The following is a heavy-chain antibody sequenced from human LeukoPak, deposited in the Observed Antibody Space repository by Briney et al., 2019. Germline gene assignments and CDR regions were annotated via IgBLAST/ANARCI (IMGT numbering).Heavy chain of an antibody. D-gene: IGHD5-24*01. CDR1: GFTFSGSA. J-gene: IGHJ4*02. V-gene: IGHV3-74*01. Sequence: GGSLRLSCAASGFTFSGSAMHWVRQAPGKGLVWVSRINSDGSSTGYADSVKGRFTISRDNSKNRLYLQMNSLRAEDTAVYYCTKNIAITADPCDYWGQGTLVTVSS. CDR3: TKNIAITADPCDY. CDR2: INSDGSST.